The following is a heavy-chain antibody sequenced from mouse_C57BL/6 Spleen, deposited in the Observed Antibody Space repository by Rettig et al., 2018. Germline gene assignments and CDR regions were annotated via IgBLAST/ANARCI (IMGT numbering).Heavy chain of an antibody. CDR1: GYTFTTYW. CDR3: ARIYDGYFGDY. CDR2: IHPNIGTT. Sequence: QVQLQQPGAELVKPGASVKLSCKASGYTFTTYWMHWVKQRPGQGLEWIGMIHPNIGTTNYNEKFKSKATLTVDKSSSTAYMQLSSLTSEDSAVYYCARIYDGYFGDYWGQGTTLTVSS. D-gene: IGHD2-3*01. J-gene: IGHJ2*01. V-gene: IGHV1-64*01.